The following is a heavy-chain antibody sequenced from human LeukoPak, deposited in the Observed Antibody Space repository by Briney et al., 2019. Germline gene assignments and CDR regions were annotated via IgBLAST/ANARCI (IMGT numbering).Heavy chain of an antibody. V-gene: IGHV1-2*02. Sequence: GASVKVSCKASGYTFTSYYMHWVRQAPGQGLEWMGWINPNSGGTNYAQKFQGRVTMTRDTSISTAYMELSRLRSDDTAVYYCARKYSYGSVSDYWGQGTLVTVSS. J-gene: IGHJ4*02. CDR2: INPNSGGT. CDR3: ARKYSYGSVSDY. D-gene: IGHD5-18*01. CDR1: GYTFTSYY.